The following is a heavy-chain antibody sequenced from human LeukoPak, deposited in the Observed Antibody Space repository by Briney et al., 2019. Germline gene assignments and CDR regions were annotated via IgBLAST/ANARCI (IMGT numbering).Heavy chain of an antibody. V-gene: IGHV4-59*01. CDR3: AREGTLNSSGYYLGY. Sequence: KPSETLSLTCTVSGGSIRSYYWSWIRQPPGKGLEWIGYIYYDGNTNYNPSLRSRVTISVDTSKNRFSLKLSSVTAADTAVYYCAREGTLNSSGYYLGYWGQGTLVTVSS. J-gene: IGHJ4*02. D-gene: IGHD3-22*01. CDR2: IYYDGNT. CDR1: GGSIRSYY.